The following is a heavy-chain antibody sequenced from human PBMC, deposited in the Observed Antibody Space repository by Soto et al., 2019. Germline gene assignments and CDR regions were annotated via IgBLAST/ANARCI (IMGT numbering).Heavy chain of an antibody. CDR3: ARGPLSADGTSWFDY. Sequence: EGQLLESGGGLVQPGGSLRLSCAASGFTFSSHAMNWVRQAPGTGLEWVSLVRAGGEGTYYADSVKGRFTISRDNSKNTLYLQMNSLRAEDTAVYYCARGPLSADGTSWFDYWGQGTLVTVSS. D-gene: IGHD2-2*01. V-gene: IGHV3-23*01. CDR2: VRAGGEGT. J-gene: IGHJ4*02. CDR1: GFTFSSHA.